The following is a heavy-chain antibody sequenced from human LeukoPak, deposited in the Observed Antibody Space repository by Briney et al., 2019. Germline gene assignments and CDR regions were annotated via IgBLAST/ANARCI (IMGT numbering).Heavy chain of an antibody. D-gene: IGHD5-12*01. CDR3: ARDGMGGYDYFDY. J-gene: IGHJ4*02. Sequence: GGSLRLSCAACGFTFSDFYMTWIRQAPGKGGEVVSYISSSNIDTNYADSVKGRFTVSRDNAKNSLYLQMNSLRAEDTAVYYCARDGMGGYDYFDYWGQGTLVTVSS. V-gene: IGHV3-11*05. CDR1: GFTFSDFY. CDR2: ISSSNIDT.